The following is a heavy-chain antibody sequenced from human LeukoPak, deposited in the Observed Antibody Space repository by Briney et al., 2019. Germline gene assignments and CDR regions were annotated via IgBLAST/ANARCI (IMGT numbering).Heavy chain of an antibody. J-gene: IGHJ5*02. V-gene: IGHV3-74*01. CDR2: INTNGSST. CDR3: TRDITMVRGVITHRNWFDP. Sequence: PGGSLRLSCAASGFTFSSYWMHWVRQAPGKGLVWVSRINTNGSSTSYADSVKGRFTISRDNAKNTLYLKMNSLRAEDTAVYYCTRDITMVRGVITHRNWFDPWGQGTLVTVSS. CDR1: GFTFSSYW. D-gene: IGHD3-10*01.